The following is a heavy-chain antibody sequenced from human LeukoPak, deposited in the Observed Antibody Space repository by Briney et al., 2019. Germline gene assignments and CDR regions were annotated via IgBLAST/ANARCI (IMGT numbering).Heavy chain of an antibody. Sequence: GGSLRLSYAASGCTFSSYGMHWVRQAPGKGLEWVAFIRYDGSNKYYADSVKGRFTISRDNSKNTLYLQMNSLRAEDTAVYYCAPRPGQLFDYWGQGTLFTVSS. D-gene: IGHD6-13*01. CDR3: APRPGQLFDY. CDR2: IRYDGSNK. J-gene: IGHJ4*02. CDR1: GCTFSSYG. V-gene: IGHV3-30*02.